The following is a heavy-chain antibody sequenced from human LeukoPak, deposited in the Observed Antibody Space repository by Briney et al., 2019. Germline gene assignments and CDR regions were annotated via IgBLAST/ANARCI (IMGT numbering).Heavy chain of an antibody. CDR2: IYPGDSDT. V-gene: IGHV5-51*01. CDR3: ARHYYDSSGYSPFDY. CDR1: GSSFTSYW. Sequence: GASLEISCKGSGSSFTSYWIGWVRQLPGKGLEWMGIIYPGDSDTRYSPSFQGQVTISADKSISTAYLQRSSLKASNTAMYYCARHYYDSSGYSPFDYWGQGTLVTVSS. D-gene: IGHD3-22*01. J-gene: IGHJ4*02.